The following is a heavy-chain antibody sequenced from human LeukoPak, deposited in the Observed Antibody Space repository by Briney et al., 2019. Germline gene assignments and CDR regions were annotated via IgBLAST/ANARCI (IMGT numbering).Heavy chain of an antibody. CDR3: ARLTYGSGIMGHYYMDV. CDR1: GGSISSSSYY. D-gene: IGHD3-10*01. CDR2: ISYSGST. Sequence: SETLSLTCTVSGGSISSSSYYWGWIRQPPGKGLEWIGSISYSGSTYYNPSLKSRVTISVDTSKNQFSLKLSSVTAADTAVYYCARLTYGSGIMGHYYMDVWGKGTTVTISS. V-gene: IGHV4-39*01. J-gene: IGHJ6*03.